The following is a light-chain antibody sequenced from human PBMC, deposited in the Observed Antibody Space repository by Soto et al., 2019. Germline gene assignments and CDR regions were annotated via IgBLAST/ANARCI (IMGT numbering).Light chain of an antibody. V-gene: IGKV3-15*01. Sequence: EIVLTKYPPTLSVSPGEGSTVSCMASQSVSSHLAWYQHKPGQAPRLLIYGASTRATGIPARFSGSGSGTDFTLTISSLEPEDFSVYYCQQRYDWPVTFGQGTRLEIK. CDR3: QQRYDWPVT. J-gene: IGKJ5*01. CDR1: QSVSSH. CDR2: GAS.